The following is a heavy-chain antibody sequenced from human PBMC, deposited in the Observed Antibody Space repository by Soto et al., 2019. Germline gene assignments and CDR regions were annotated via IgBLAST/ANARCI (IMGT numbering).Heavy chain of an antibody. Sequence: QITLKESGPSLLKPTQTLTLTCTFSGFSLTSGPAGVGWIRQPPGKALEWLALIYWDGERRYSPSLKSRLTSTKDTATDQVFLTMTNMDPVDTGTYYCAYTRGWGNSACFDAGGQGTLVTVSS. V-gene: IGHV2-5*02. CDR2: IYWDGER. CDR1: GFSLTSGPAG. CDR3: AYTRGWGNSACFDA. J-gene: IGHJ5*02. D-gene: IGHD3-10*01.